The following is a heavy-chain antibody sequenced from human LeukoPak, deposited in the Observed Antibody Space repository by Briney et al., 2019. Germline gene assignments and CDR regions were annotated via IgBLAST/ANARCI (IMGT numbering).Heavy chain of an antibody. D-gene: IGHD2-15*01. CDR2: ISGSGTYT. CDR3: ATLPIVVTSARI. V-gene: IGHV3-23*01. CDR1: GFIFNNYA. Sequence: GGSLRLSCAASGFIFNNYAVSWVRQAPGKGLEWVSGISGSGTYTYYADSVRGRFAISRHHSENTLFLQMDSLRTEDTAVYYCATLPIVVTSARIWGQGTSVTVSS. J-gene: IGHJ6*02.